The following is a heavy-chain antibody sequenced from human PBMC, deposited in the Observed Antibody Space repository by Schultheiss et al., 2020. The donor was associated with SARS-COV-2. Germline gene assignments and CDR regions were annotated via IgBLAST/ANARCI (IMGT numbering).Heavy chain of an antibody. CDR1: GFTFSSYG. CDR2: ISYDGSNK. Sequence: GGSLRLSCAASGFTFSSYGMHWVRQAPGKGLEWVAVISYDGSNKYYADSVKGRFTVSRDNAKNTLYLQMNSLRAEDTAVYYCARSDLRSSGYYYLPYGMDVWGQGTTVTVSS. V-gene: IGHV3-30*03. J-gene: IGHJ6*02. CDR3: ARSDLRSSGYYYLPYGMDV. D-gene: IGHD3-22*01.